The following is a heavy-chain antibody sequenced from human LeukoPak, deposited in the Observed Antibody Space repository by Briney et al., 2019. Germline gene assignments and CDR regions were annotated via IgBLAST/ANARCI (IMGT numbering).Heavy chain of an antibody. Sequence: KPSETLSLTCTVSGGSISSYYWSWIRQPPGKGLEWIGYIYYSGSTNYNPSLKSRVTISVDTSKNQFSLKLSSVTAADTAVYYCARAMVNYDILTGRSVWLYPWGQGTLVTVSS. CDR2: IYYSGST. D-gene: IGHD3-9*01. J-gene: IGHJ5*02. V-gene: IGHV4-59*01. CDR3: ARAMVNYDILTGRSVWLYP. CDR1: GGSISSYY.